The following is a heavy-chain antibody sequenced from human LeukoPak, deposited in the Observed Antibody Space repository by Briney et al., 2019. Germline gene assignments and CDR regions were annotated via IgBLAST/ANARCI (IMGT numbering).Heavy chain of an antibody. Sequence: ASVKVPCKASGYTFTGYYMHWVRQAPGQGLEWMGWINPNSGGTNYAQKFQGRVTMTRDTSISTAYMELSRLRSDDTAVYYCARTPRLAAPENYWGQGTLVTVSS. J-gene: IGHJ4*02. V-gene: IGHV1-2*02. D-gene: IGHD6-6*01. CDR3: ARTPRLAAPENY. CDR2: INPNSGGT. CDR1: GYTFTGYY.